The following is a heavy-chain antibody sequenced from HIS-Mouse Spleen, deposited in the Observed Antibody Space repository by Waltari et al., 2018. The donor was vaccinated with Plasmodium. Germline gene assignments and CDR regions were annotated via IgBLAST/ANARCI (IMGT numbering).Heavy chain of an antibody. J-gene: IGHJ6*02. D-gene: IGHD3-10*01. CDR2: IYHSGST. CDR3: ARVDYGSGDYYYYYGMDV. Sequence: QVQLQESGPGLVKPAGTLSLTCTVSGYAISSGYYWGCLRPPPGKGLEWIGSIYHSGSTYYNPSLKSRVTISVDTSKNQFSLKLSSVTAADTAVYYCARVDYGSGDYYYYYGMDVWGQGTTVTVSS. CDR1: GYAISSGYY. V-gene: IGHV4-38-2*02.